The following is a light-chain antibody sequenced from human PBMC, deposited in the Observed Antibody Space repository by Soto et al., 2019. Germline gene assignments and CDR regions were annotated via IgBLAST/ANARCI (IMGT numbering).Light chain of an antibody. J-gene: IGLJ2*01. CDR1: SGSIASNY. V-gene: IGLV6-57*02. CDR3: QSSDTSNHVV. CDR2: EDN. Sequence: NFMLTQPHSVSESPGKTVTISCTGSSGSIASNYVQWYQQRPGSAPTTVIYEDNQRPSGVPDRFSGSIDSSSNSASLTISGLKTEDEADYSCQSSDTSNHVVFGGGTKLTVL.